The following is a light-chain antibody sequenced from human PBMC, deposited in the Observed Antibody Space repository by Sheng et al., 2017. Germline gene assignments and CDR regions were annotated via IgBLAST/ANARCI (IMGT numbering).Light chain of an antibody. CDR2: EVS. CDR1: SSDVGDYKY. V-gene: IGLV2-8*01. CDR3: SSYAGSNNPL. J-gene: IGLJ2*01. Sequence: QSALTQPPSASGSPGQSVTISCTGTSSDVGDYKYVSWYQQHPGKAPKLMIYEVSKRPSGVPDRFSGSKSDNTASLTVSGLQAEDEADYYCSSYAGSNNPLFGGGTKLTVL.